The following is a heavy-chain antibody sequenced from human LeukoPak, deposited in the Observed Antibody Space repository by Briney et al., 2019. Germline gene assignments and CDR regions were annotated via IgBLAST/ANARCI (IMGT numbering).Heavy chain of an antibody. CDR1: GYSVSSNSAA. J-gene: IGHJ4*02. V-gene: IGHV6-1*01. CDR3: ARYYTSLAAVPGLYYFDY. Sequence: SQTLSLTCAICGYSVSSNSAAWKWIRQSPSRGLEWLGRTYYRSKRYNDYAVSVKSRITINPDTSKNQFSLQLNSVTHEDTAVYYCARYYTSLAAVPGLYYFDYWGQGTLVTVSS. CDR2: TYYRSKRYN. D-gene: IGHD6-13*01.